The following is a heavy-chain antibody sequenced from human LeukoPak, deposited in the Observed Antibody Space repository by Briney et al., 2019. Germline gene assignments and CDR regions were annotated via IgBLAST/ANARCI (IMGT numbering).Heavy chain of an antibody. CDR2: ISGGGGST. J-gene: IGHJ4*02. V-gene: IGHV3-23*01. CDR3: AKFFDILTGYFDS. Sequence: PGGSLRLSCAASGFSFSSYAMSWVRQSPGKGREWVSAISGGGGSTHYADSVKGRFTISRDNSKNTLYLQMNSLRADDTAVYYCAKFFDILTGYFDSWGQGTLVTVSS. D-gene: IGHD3-9*01. CDR1: GFSFSSYA.